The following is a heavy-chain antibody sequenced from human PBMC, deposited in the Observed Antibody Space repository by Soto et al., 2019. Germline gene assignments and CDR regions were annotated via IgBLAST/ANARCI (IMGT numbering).Heavy chain of an antibody. CDR3: ARVRGYSYAPSYFDY. D-gene: IGHD5-18*01. CDR1: GGSISSYY. Sequence: SETLSLTCTVSGGSISSYYWSWIRQPPGKGLEWIGYIYYSGSTNYNPSLKSRVTISVDTSKNQFSLKLSSVTAADTAVYYCARVRGYSYAPSYFDYWGQGTLVTVSS. J-gene: IGHJ4*02. CDR2: IYYSGST. V-gene: IGHV4-59*01.